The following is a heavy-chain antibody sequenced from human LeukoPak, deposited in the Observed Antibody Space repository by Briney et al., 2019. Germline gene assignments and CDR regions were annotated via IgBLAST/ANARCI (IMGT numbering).Heavy chain of an antibody. V-gene: IGHV3-74*01. CDR1: GFTFSSYW. CDR3: ARANYYGSGRAAFDI. J-gene: IGHJ3*02. CDR2: INSDGSST. Sequence: GGSLRLSCAASGFTFSSYWMHWVRQAPGKWLVWVSRINSDGSSTSYADSVKGRFTISKDNAKNTLYLQMNSLRAEDTAVYYCARANYYGSGRAAFDIWGQGTMVTVSS. D-gene: IGHD3-10*01.